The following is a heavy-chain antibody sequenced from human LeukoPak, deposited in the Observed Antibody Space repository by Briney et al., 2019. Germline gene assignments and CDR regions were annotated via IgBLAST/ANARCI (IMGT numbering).Heavy chain of an antibody. CDR1: GGSIRGSSSY. CDR3: ARETATVKDGLYGMDV. CDR2: IYDSGST. J-gene: IGHJ6*02. D-gene: IGHD5-12*01. V-gene: IGHV4-39*02. Sequence: SETLSLTCTVSGGSIRGSSSYWGWIRQPPGEGLEWIGSIYDSGSTYYNPSLKSRLTISVDTSKNQFSLKLSSVTAADTAVYYCARETATVKDGLYGMDVWGQGTTVTVSS.